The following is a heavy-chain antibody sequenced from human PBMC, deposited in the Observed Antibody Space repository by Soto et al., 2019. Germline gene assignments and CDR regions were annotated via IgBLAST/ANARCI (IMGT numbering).Heavy chain of an antibody. J-gene: IGHJ4*02. CDR3: AKDLGTMVRGA. Sequence: EVQLLESGGGLVQPGGSLRLSCAASGFTFSSYAMSWVRQAPGKGLEWVSAISGSGGSTYYADSVKGRFTISRDNSKNTLYLQRNSLIVEDTAVYYCAKDLGTMVRGAWGQGTLVTVSS. CDR2: ISGSGGST. V-gene: IGHV3-23*01. D-gene: IGHD3-10*01. CDR1: GFTFSSYA.